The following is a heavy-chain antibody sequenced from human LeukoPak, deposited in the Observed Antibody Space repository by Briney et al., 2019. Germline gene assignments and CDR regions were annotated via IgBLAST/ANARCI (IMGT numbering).Heavy chain of an antibody. Sequence: SETLSLTCVVSGGSVSSSKWWSWVRQPPGKGLEWIGQVYHDGGTKYNPSLKSRVTILVDKSKNQFSLKLSSVTAADTAVYYCARDQGIVVITYFDYWGQGTLVTVSS. J-gene: IGHJ4*02. CDR2: VYHDGGT. CDR3: ARDQGIVVITYFDY. CDR1: GGSVSSSKW. D-gene: IGHD3-22*01. V-gene: IGHV4-4*02.